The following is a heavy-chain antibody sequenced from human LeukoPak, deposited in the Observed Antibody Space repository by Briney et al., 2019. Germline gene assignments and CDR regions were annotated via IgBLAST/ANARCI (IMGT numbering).Heavy chain of an antibody. J-gene: IGHJ3*02. CDR3: AGYCSSTSCYSAFDI. D-gene: IGHD2-2*01. CDR1: GGSISSGDYS. V-gene: IGHV4-30-4*08. CDR2: IYYSGST. Sequence: SETLSLPCTVPGGSISSGDYSWSWIRQPPGKGLEWIGYIYYSGSTYYNPSLKSRVTISVDTSKNQFSLKLSSVTAADTAVYYCAGYCSSTSCYSAFDIWGQGTMVTVSS.